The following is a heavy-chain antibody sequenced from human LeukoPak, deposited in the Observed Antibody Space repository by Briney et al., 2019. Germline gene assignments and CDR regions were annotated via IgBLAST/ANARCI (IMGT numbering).Heavy chain of an antibody. V-gene: IGHV1-18*01. J-gene: IGHJ4*02. D-gene: IGHD3-3*01. CDR3: ARTRLYYDFWSGYLPPYYFDY. CDR2: MNPNSGNT. Sequence: ASVKVSCKASGYTFTSYDINWVRQATGQGLEWMGWMNPNSGNTNYAQKLQGRVTMTTDTSTSTAYMELRSLRSDDTAVYYCARTRLYYDFWSGYLPPYYFDYWGQGTLVTVSS. CDR1: GYTFTSYD.